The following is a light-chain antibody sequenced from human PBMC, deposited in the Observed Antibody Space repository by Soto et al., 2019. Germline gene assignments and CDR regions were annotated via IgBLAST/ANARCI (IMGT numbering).Light chain of an antibody. J-gene: IGKJ1*01. CDR3: QQYNNWPGT. Sequence: EIVLTQSPGALSVSPGERATLSCRASQSVSSKLGWYQQKPGQAPRLLFYGASTGATGIPARFSGSGSETEFTLSISSLQSEDFAVYYCQQYNNWPGTFGQGTKVDIK. V-gene: IGKV3-15*01. CDR2: GAS. CDR1: QSVSSK.